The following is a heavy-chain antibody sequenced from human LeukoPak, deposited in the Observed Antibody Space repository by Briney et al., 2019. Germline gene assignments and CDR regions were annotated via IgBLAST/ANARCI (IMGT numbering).Heavy chain of an antibody. D-gene: IGHD1-26*01. Sequence: GGSLRLSCAASGFTFSSYAMHWVRQAPGKGLEWVAVISYDGSNKYYADSVKGRFTISRDNSKNTLYLQMNSLRTEDTALYYCAKALNSGSDCFDYWGQGTLVTVSS. CDR1: GFTFSSYA. J-gene: IGHJ4*02. CDR2: ISYDGSNK. CDR3: AKALNSGSDCFDY. V-gene: IGHV3-30-3*01.